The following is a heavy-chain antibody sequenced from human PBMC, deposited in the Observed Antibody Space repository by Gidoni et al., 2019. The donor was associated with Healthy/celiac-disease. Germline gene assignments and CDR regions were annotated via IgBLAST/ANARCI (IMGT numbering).Heavy chain of an antibody. CDR1: GLPLTRSG. V-gene: IGHV3-33*01. CDR2: IWYDGSNR. J-gene: IGHJ4*02. D-gene: IGHD3-16*02. CDR3: ASGQYDYVWGSYRYPVEYDYYFDY. Sequence: QVQPVESGAGVVQPGRSLVLPCAASGLPLTRSGMHWIRPAPGKGLEWVVVIWYDGSNRYFAASVKGRVTISRGNAKNTLYVQMNSRRAEDTAVYYCASGQYDYVWGSYRYPVEYDYYFDYWGQGTLVTVSS.